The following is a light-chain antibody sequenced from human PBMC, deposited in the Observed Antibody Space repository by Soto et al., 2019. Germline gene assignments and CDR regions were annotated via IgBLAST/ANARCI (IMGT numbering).Light chain of an antibody. CDR2: EVS. J-gene: IGLJ1*01. Sequence: QSALTQPPSASGSPGQSVTISCTETSSDVGGYNYVSWYQQHPGKAPKLMIYEVSKRPSGVPDRFSGSKSGNTASLTVSGLQAEDEADYYCSSYAGSNNYVFGTGTRSPS. CDR1: SSDVGGYNY. V-gene: IGLV2-8*01. CDR3: SSYAGSNNYV.